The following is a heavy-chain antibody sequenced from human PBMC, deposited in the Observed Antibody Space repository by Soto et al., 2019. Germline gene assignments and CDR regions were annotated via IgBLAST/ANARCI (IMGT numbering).Heavy chain of an antibody. CDR3: TTYSRSTVPGVLFDF. V-gene: IGHV3-15*07. J-gene: IGHJ4*01. D-gene: IGHD1-26*01. CDR1: GFTFHNAW. Sequence: PGGSLRLSCAASGFTFHNAWINWVRQPPGGGLEWVGRIRSQSDGGSGDYAAPVKGRFVVSRDDSKNMVYLQMNSLKIEDTAVYYCTTYSRSTVPGVLFDFCGHGTLVTVSS. CDR2: IRSQSDGGSG.